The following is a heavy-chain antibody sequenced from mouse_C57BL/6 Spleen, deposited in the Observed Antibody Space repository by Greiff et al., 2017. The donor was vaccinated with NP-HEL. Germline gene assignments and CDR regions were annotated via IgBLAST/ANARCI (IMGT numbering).Heavy chain of an antibody. CDR2: IDPEDGET. CDR1: GFNIKDYY. J-gene: IGHJ3*01. CDR3: AREPLITTVVEGAY. V-gene: IGHV14-2*01. Sequence: EVQGVESGAELVKPGASVKLSCTASGFNIKDYYMHWVKQRTEQGLEWIGRIDPEDGETKYDPKFQGKATITADTSSNTAYLQLSSLTSEDTAVYYCAREPLITTVVEGAYWGQGTLVTVSA. D-gene: IGHD1-1*01.